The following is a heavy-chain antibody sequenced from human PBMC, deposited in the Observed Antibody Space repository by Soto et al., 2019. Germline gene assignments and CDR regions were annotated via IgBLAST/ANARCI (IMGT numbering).Heavy chain of an antibody. CDR1: GFTFSSYG. CDR3: AQDYYGMDV. Sequence: QVQLVESGGGVVQPGRSLRLSCAASGFTFSSYGMHWVRQAPGKGLEWVAVISYDGSNKYYADSVKGRFTISRDNSKNTLYLQMNSLRAEDTAVYYCAQDYYGMDVWGQGTTVTVSS. CDR2: ISYDGSNK. V-gene: IGHV3-30*18. J-gene: IGHJ6*02.